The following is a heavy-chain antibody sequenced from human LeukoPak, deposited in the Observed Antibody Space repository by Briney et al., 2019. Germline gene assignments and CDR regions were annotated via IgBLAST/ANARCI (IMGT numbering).Heavy chain of an antibody. D-gene: IGHD2-15*01. Sequence: ASVKVSCKASGGTFSSYAISWVRQAPGQGLEWMEGIIPIFGTANYAQKFQGRVTITTDESTSTAYMELSSLRSEDTAVYYCAREDRGYCSGGSCLYYFDYWGQGTLVTVSS. V-gene: IGHV1-69*05. CDR3: AREDRGYCSGGSCLYYFDY. CDR1: GGTFSSYA. CDR2: IIPIFGTA. J-gene: IGHJ4*02.